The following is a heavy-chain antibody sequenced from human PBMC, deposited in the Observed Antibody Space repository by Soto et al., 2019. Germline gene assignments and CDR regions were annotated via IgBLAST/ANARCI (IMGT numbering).Heavy chain of an antibody. CDR1: GFTFSSYA. D-gene: IGHD6-19*01. CDR3: ARDMFSGWARGRGMDV. V-gene: IGHV3-30-3*01. Sequence: QVQLVESGGGVVQPGRSLRLSCAASGFTFSSYAMHWVRQAPGKGLEWVAIISYDGSNKYYADSVKGRFTISRDNSKNTLYLQMNSLRAEDTAVYYCARDMFSGWARGRGMDVWGQGTTVTVSS. J-gene: IGHJ6*02. CDR2: ISYDGSNK.